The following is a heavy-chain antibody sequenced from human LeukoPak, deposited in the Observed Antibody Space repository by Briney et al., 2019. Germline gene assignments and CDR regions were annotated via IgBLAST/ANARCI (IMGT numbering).Heavy chain of an antibody. CDR3: ARERIVVLTAPKVLEY. CDR1: GFTFSSYS. V-gene: IGHV3-21*01. CDR2: ISSSSSYI. J-gene: IGHJ4*02. D-gene: IGHD2-21*02. Sequence: GGSLRLSCAASGFTFSSYSMNWVRQAPGKGLEWVSSISSSSSYIYYADSVKGRFTISRDNAKNSLYLQMNSLRAEDAAVYYCARERIVVLTAPKVLEYWGLGTLVTVSS.